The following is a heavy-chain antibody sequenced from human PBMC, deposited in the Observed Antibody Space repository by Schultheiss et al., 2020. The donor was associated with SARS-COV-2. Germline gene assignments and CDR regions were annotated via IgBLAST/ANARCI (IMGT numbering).Heavy chain of an antibody. CDR3: ARVQYCSSTSCYRDYYYGMDV. V-gene: IGHV3-21*01. Sequence: GGSLRLSCAASGFTFSSYSMNWVRQAPGKGLEWVSSISSSSSYIYYADSVKGRFTISRDNAKNSLYLQMNSLRAEDTAVYYCARVQYCSSTSCYRDYYYGMDVWGQGTTVTVSS. CDR1: GFTFSSYS. J-gene: IGHJ6*02. D-gene: IGHD2-2*02. CDR2: ISSSSSYI.